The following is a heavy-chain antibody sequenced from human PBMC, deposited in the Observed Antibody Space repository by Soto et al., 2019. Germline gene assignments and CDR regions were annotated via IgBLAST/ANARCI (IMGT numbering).Heavy chain of an antibody. CDR1: GFTFSTYS. J-gene: IGHJ5*02. CDR3: ARGPNCGGDCYGMNWFDP. D-gene: IGHD2-21*02. CDR2: ISSGSTYM. V-gene: IGHV3-21*06. Sequence: EVQQVESGGGLVKPGGSLRLSCAASGFTFSTYSMNWVRQAPGKGLEWLSSISSGSTYMYDAGSVRGRFTISRDNAKNSLYLQMNSLRVEDTAVYYCARGPNCGGDCYGMNWFDPWGQGTLVTVSP.